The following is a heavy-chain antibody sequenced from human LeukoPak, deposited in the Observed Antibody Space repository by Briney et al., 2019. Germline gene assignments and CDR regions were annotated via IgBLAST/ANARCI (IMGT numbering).Heavy chain of an antibody. CDR1: GGSISTYY. D-gene: IGHD1-20*01. V-gene: IGHV4-59*08. J-gene: IGHJ4*02. Sequence: SETLSLTCTVSGGSISTYYWSWIRQPPGKGLEWIGYIYYSGGTNYNPSLKSRVTISVDTSKSQFSLRLSSVTAADTAVYYCARRRITGAFDYWGQGTLVTVSS. CDR3: ARRRITGAFDY. CDR2: IYYSGGT.